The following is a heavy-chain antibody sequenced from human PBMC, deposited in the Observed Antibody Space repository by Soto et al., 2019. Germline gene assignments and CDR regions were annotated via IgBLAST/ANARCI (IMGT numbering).Heavy chain of an antibody. V-gene: IGHV1-18*01. CDR3: ARDLTIFGVAPEDAFDI. D-gene: IGHD3-3*01. Sequence: GASVKVSCKASGYTFTSYGISWVRQAPGQGLEWMGWISAYNGNTNYAQKLQGRVTMTTDTSTSTAHMELNSLRAEDTAVYYCARDLTIFGVAPEDAFDIWGQGTMVTVSS. CDR1: GYTFTSYG. CDR2: ISAYNGNT. J-gene: IGHJ3*02.